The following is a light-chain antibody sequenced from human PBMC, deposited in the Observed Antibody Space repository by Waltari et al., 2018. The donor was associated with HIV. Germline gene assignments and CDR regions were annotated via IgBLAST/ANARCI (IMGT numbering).Light chain of an antibody. V-gene: IGLV1-47*01. CDR2: RDN. CDR3: AAWDDIRGGWV. Sequence: QSVLTQPPSASGTPGQRVTISCSGSSANVGNTVYWYQQLPGTAPKVLIYRDNQRPSGSHDRLSGSRTGTAASLDVSGRRSEEEAKYFCAAWDDIRGGWVFGGGTKLTGL. CDR1: SANVGNT. J-gene: IGLJ3*02.